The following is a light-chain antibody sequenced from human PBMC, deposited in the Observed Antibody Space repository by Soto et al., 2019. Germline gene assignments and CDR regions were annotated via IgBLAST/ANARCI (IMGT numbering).Light chain of an antibody. CDR2: EAY. J-gene: IGLJ3*02. Sequence: QSALTQPASVSGSPGQSITISCTETSGDVGSYNLVSWYQQHPGKAPKLMISEAYKRPSGVSNRFSGSKSGNTASLTISGLQAEDEADYYRCSYAPSSTWVFGGGTKLTVL. CDR3: CSYAPSSTWV. V-gene: IGLV2-23*01. CDR1: SGDVGSYNL.